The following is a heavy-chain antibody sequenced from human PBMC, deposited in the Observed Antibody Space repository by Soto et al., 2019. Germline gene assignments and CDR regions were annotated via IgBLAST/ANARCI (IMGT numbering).Heavy chain of an antibody. CDR1: GGSISSYY. CDR3: ARTYYDFWSGYSLYFDY. J-gene: IGHJ4*02. D-gene: IGHD3-3*01. V-gene: IGHV4-59*01. CDR2: IYYSGST. Sequence: SETLSLTCTVSGGSISSYYWSWIRQPPGKGLEWIGYIYYSGSTNYNPSLKSRVTISVDTSKNQFSLKLSSVTAADTAVYYCARTYYDFWSGYSLYFDYWGQGTLVTVSS.